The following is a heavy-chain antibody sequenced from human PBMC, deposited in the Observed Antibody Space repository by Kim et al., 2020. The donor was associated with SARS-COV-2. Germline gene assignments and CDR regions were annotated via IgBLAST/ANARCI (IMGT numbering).Heavy chain of an antibody. CDR2: IYPRDSDT. Sequence: GESLKISCKASGYSFATYWIGWVRQMPGKDLEWMGIIYPRDSDTRYRPSFQGQVTMSADKSVTTAYLQWSSLKASDTAIYYCAGGLGTPYYFDYWGQVT. J-gene: IGHJ4*02. V-gene: IGHV5-51*01. CDR3: AGGLGTPYYFDY. D-gene: IGHD7-27*01. CDR1: GYSFATYW.